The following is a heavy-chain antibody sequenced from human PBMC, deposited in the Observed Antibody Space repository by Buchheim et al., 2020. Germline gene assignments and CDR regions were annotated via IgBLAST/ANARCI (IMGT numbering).Heavy chain of an antibody. CDR1: GFTFSSYA. CDR3: AKGSPTWSGYYKEVRNWFDP. J-gene: IGHJ5*02. D-gene: IGHD3-3*01. V-gene: IGHV3-23*01. CDR2: ISGSGGST. Sequence: EVQLLESGGGLVQPGGSLRLSCAASGFTFSSYAMSWVRQAPGKGLEWVSAISGSGGSTYYADSVKGRFTIYRDNSKKTLYLQMNSLRAEDTAVYYCAKGSPTWSGYYKEVRNWFDPWGQGTL.